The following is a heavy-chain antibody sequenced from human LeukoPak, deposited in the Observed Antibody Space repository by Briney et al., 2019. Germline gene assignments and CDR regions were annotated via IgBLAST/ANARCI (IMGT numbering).Heavy chain of an antibody. J-gene: IGHJ4*02. D-gene: IGHD5-24*01. CDR3: ASSLVAGYNFKPYY. Sequence: GASVKVSCKASGYTFTGYYMHWVRQAPGQGLEWMGWINPNSGGTNYAQKFQGRVTMTRDTSISTAYMELSRLRSDDTAVYYCASSLVAGYNFKPYYWGQGTLVTVSS. CDR1: GYTFTGYY. CDR2: INPNSGGT. V-gene: IGHV1-2*02.